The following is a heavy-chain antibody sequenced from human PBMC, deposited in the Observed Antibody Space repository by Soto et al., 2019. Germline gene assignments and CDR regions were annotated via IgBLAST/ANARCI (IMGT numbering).Heavy chain of an antibody. V-gene: IGHV3-53*01. CDR1: GFTVSNNY. J-gene: IGHJ4*02. CDR2: IYSGGYT. CDR3: ARLPGVGALVPGLDY. D-gene: IGHD1-26*01. Sequence: GGSLRLSCAVSGFTVSNNYMSWVRQAPGKGLEGVSVIYSGGYTAYGDSVKGRFTISRDNSKNTLYLQMNSLRAEDTAVYYCARLPGVGALVPGLDYWGQGTLVTVSS.